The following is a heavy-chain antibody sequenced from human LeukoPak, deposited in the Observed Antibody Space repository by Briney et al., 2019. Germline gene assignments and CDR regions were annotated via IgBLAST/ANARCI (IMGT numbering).Heavy chain of an antibody. CDR2: INPNSGGT. CDR3: ARDGLIAAAGTNWFDP. V-gene: IGHV1-2*02. CDR1: RDTFTGYY. D-gene: IGHD6-13*01. Sequence: ASVKVSCKASRDTFTGYYMHWVRQAPGQGLEWMGWINPNSGGTSYAQKFQGRVTMTRDTSISTAYMELSRLRSDDTAVYYCARDGLIAAAGTNWFDPWGQGTLVTVSS. J-gene: IGHJ5*02.